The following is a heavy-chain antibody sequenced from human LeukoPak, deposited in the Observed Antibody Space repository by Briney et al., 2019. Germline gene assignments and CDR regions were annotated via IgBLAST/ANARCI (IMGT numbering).Heavy chain of an antibody. J-gene: IGHJ4*02. Sequence: GGSLRLSCAASGFTFSNYGMNWVRQAPGKGLEWVSSISDSGGSAYYADSVKGRFTISRDNSKNTLYLQMNSLRAEDTAIYYCAKALSSWILFDYWGQGTLVTVSS. D-gene: IGHD6-13*01. CDR2: ISDSGGSA. V-gene: IGHV3-23*01. CDR1: GFTFSNYG. CDR3: AKALSSWILFDY.